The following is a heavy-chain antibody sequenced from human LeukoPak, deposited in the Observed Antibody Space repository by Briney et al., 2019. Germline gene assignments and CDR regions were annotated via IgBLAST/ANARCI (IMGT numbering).Heavy chain of an antibody. CDR1: GFSLSKYW. D-gene: IGHD5-24*01. Sequence: GGSLRLSCAAAGFSLSKYWMIWVRQAPGKGLDREASIQQDGGQKRYADSVRGRFTVSRDNAQTSLYLHMNRLRAEDTAVYYCAGASNPWPQLSWSQGTLVTVSS. J-gene: IGHJ4*02. CDR2: IQQDGGQK. V-gene: IGHV3-7*05. CDR3: AGASNPWPQLS.